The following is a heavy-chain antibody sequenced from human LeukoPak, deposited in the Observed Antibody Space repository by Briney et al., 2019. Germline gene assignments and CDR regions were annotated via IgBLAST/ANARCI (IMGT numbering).Heavy chain of an antibody. V-gene: IGHV1-2*02. D-gene: IGHD2-15*01. CDR1: GYTFTGYY. Sequence: GASVKVSCKASGYTFTGYYMHWVRQAPGQGLGCMGWINPNSGGTNYAQKFQGRVTMTRDTSISTAYMELSRLRSDDTAVYYCARGYCSGGSCLGFYYYYMDVWGKGTTVTVSS. J-gene: IGHJ6*03. CDR2: INPNSGGT. CDR3: ARGYCSGGSCLGFYYYYMDV.